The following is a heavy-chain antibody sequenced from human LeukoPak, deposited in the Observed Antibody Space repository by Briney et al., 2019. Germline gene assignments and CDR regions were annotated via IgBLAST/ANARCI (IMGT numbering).Heavy chain of an antibody. Sequence: PGGSLRLSCAASGFTFDGFGMSWVRQVPGKGLEWVSGISWNGGSTDYAASVKGRFTISRDNAKNSLYLQMNSLRVEDTAVYYCARDHFDYRLDYWGQGTLVTVSS. CDR1: GFTFDGFG. CDR3: ARDHFDYRLDY. V-gene: IGHV3-20*04. CDR2: ISWNGGST. D-gene: IGHD4-11*01. J-gene: IGHJ4*02.